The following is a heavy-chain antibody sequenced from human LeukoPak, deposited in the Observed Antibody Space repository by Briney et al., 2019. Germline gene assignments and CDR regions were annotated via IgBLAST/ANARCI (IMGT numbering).Heavy chain of an antibody. V-gene: IGHV3-15*01. CDR2: IKSNSDGGTT. CDR3: TTIRRSYDSSGYDY. CDR1: GFTFSVAW. D-gene: IGHD3-22*01. Sequence: GGSLRLSCAASGFTFSVAWMTWVRQAPGEGLEWVGRIKSNSDGGTTDYAAPVKGRLSISRDDSKNTLYLQMSSLKTEDTAVYYCTTIRRSYDSSGYDYWGQGTLVTVSA. J-gene: IGHJ4*02.